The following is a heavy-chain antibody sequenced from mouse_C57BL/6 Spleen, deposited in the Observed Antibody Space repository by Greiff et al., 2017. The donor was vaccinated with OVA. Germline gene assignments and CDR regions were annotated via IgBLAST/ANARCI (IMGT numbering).Heavy chain of an antibody. Sequence: QVQLKESGAELVRPGASVTLSCKASGYTFTDYEMHWVKPTPVHGLEWIGDIDPETGGTAYNQKFKGQAILTADKSSSTAYMELRSLTSEDSAVYYGTRDDYSEVWYAYWGQGTLVTVSA. D-gene: IGHD2-4*01. CDR1: GYTFTDYE. CDR3: TRDDYSEVWYAY. V-gene: IGHV1-15*01. CDR2: IDPETGGT. J-gene: IGHJ3*01.